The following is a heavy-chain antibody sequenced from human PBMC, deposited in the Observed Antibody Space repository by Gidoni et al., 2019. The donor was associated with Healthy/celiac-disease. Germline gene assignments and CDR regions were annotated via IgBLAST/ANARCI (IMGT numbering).Heavy chain of an antibody. D-gene: IGHD6-13*01. J-gene: IGHJ6*02. CDR3: ARDLPYSSIGEYYYGMDV. V-gene: IGHV1-18*01. CDR1: GYTFPSYG. Sequence: QVQLVQSGAEVKKPGASVKVSCKASGYTFPSYGISWVRQATGQGLEWMGWISAYNGNTNSAQELQGRVTMTTDTSTSTAYMELRSLRSDDTAVYYCARDLPYSSIGEYYYGMDVWGQGTTVTVSS. CDR2: ISAYNGNT.